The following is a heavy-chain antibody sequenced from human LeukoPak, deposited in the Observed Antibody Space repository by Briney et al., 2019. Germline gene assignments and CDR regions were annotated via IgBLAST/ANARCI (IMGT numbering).Heavy chain of an antibody. CDR1: GFTFSTYG. Sequence: GGSLRLSCAASGFTFSTYGMPWVRQAPGKGPEWVAIISYDGNDKDYADSVRGRFTISRDNSKNTLYLQMNSLRGEDTAVYYCAKSTAPAGYYLDYWGQGILVTVSS. V-gene: IGHV3-30*18. CDR2: ISYDGNDK. CDR3: AKSTAPAGYYLDY. D-gene: IGHD2-2*01. J-gene: IGHJ4*02.